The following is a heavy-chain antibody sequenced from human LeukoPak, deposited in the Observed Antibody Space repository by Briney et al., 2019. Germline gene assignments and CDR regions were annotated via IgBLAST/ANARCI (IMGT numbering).Heavy chain of an antibody. V-gene: IGHV3-21*01. CDR1: GFTFSSYS. J-gene: IGHJ4*02. D-gene: IGHD2-2*01. CDR3: ARRVRYCSSTSCLLFDY. Sequence: GGSLRLSCAASGFTFSSYSMNWVRQAPGKGLEWVSSISSSSSYIYYADSVKGRFTISRDNAKNSLYLQMNSLRAEDTAVYYCARRVRYCSSTSCLLFDYWGQGTLVTVSS. CDR2: ISSSSSYI.